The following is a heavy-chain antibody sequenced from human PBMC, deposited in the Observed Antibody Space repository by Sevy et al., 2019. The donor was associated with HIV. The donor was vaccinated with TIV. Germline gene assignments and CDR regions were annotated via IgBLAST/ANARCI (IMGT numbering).Heavy chain of an antibody. CDR2: IYSGGAT. D-gene: IGHD6-13*01. CDR1: GLTVSSKY. Sequence: GGSLRLSCAVSGLTVSSKYMSWVRQAPGKGLEWVSLIYSGGATYYADSVNGRFTISGDDSKNTLYLQMDSLRAEDTAVYYCARGGLDSNWFRSFDYWGRGTLVTVSS. CDR3: ARGGLDSNWFRSFDY. J-gene: IGHJ4*02. V-gene: IGHV3-53*01.